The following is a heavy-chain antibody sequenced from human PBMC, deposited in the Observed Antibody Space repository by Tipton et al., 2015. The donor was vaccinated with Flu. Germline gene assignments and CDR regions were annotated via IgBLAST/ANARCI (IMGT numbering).Heavy chain of an antibody. J-gene: IGHJ4*02. CDR3: ARDDSGFNDY. CDR1: GGSIRSSSYY. D-gene: IGHD3-22*01. CDR2: MLYGGST. V-gene: IGHV4-39*07. Sequence: TLSLTCTVSGGSIRSSSYYWGWIHQPPGKGPEWIGSMLYGGSTYYSPSLESRVTISLDTSKNQFSLKLSSVTAADTAVYYCARDDSGFNDYWGPGTLVTVSS.